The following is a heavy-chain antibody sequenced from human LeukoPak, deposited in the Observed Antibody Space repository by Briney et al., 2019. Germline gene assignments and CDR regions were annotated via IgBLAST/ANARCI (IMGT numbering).Heavy chain of an antibody. D-gene: IGHD6-13*01. CDR3: ARVCPIWQQQTYYFDY. J-gene: IGHJ4*02. Sequence: SETLSLTCTVSGGSISSGGYYWSWLRQHPGMGLEWVGYIYYSGSTYYNPSLKGRVTISVDTSKNQFSLKLSSVTAADTAVYYCARVCPIWQQQTYYFDYWGQGTLVTVSS. V-gene: IGHV4-31*03. CDR2: IYYSGST. CDR1: GGSISSGGYY.